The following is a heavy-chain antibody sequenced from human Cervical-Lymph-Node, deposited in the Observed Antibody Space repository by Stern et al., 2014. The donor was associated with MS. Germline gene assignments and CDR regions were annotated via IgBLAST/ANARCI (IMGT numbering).Heavy chain of an antibody. V-gene: IGHV1-69*09. CDR3: ARDVIISTYYYDSSGYYLDY. J-gene: IGHJ4*02. CDR2: IIPILGIA. D-gene: IGHD3-22*01. CDR1: GGTFSSYA. Sequence: QVQLVESGAEVKKPGSSVKVSCKASGGTFSSYAISWVRQAPGQGLEWMGRIIPILGIANYAQKFQGRVTITADKSTSTAYMELSSLRSEDTAVYYCARDVIISTYYYDSSGYYLDYWGQGTLVTVSS.